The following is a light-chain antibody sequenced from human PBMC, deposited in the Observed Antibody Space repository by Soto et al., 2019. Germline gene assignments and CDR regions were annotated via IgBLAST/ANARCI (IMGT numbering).Light chain of an antibody. CDR3: QQFNNLPPWT. CDR1: QSCGSN. Sequence: MKQSRVTIYVTPGARATLSCRARQSCGSNLAWYQQKPGQAPRLLIFGVSRRATGVPARFSGIGSGTEFTLTISTLQSDDFAIYDGQQFNNLPPWTFGQGTKVDI. V-gene: IGKV3D-15*01. CDR2: GVS. J-gene: IGKJ1*01.